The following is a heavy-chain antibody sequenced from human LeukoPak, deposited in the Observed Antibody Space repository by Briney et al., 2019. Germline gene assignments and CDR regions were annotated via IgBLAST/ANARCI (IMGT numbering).Heavy chain of an antibody. Sequence: PGGSLRLSCAASGFTFSSYWMHWVRQAPGRGLVWVSRINSGGSTTSYADSVKGRFTISRDNAKNTLYLQMNSLSADDTAVYYCAVSSGYYGHWGQGTLVTVSS. V-gene: IGHV3-74*01. CDR3: AVSSGYYGH. CDR2: INSGGSTT. J-gene: IGHJ4*02. D-gene: IGHD3-22*01. CDR1: GFTFSSYW.